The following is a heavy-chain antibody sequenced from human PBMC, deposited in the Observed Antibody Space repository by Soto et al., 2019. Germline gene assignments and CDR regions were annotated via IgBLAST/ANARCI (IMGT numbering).Heavy chain of an antibody. CDR3: ASLMVRGVIRTYYYYYGMDV. V-gene: IGHV4-59*12. CDR1: GGSISYYY. CDR2: IYYSGST. D-gene: IGHD3-10*01. Sequence: SETLSLTYTVSGGSISYYYWSWIRQPPGKALEWIGYIYYSGSTNYSPSLKSRVTISVDTSKNQFSLKLSSVTAADTAVYYCASLMVRGVIRTYYYYYGMDVWGQGTTVTVS. J-gene: IGHJ6*02.